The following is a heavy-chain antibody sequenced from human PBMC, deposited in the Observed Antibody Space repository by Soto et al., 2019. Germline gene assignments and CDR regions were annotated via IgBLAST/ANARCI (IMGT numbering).Heavy chain of an antibody. D-gene: IGHD3-10*01. CDR2: IYYSGST. J-gene: IGHJ6*02. V-gene: IGHV4-39*01. CDR3: ARTTMVRGVITRFDYYYYGMDV. CDR1: GGSISSSSYY. Sequence: PSETLSLTCTVSGGSISSSSYYWGWIRQPPGKGLEWIGSIYYSGSTYYNPSLKSRVTISVDTSKNQFSLKLSSVTAADTAVYYCARTTMVRGVITRFDYYYYGMDVWGQGTTVTVSS.